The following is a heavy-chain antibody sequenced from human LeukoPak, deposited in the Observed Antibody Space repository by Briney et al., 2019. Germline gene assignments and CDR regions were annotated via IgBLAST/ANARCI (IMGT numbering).Heavy chain of an antibody. V-gene: IGHV4-4*07. Sequence: SETLSLTCTVSGDSITRYYWSWIRQPAGKGLEWIGRIYTSGSTNYNPSLKSRVTMSVDTSKNQFSLKLSSVTAADTAVYYCARGNKLGPAFDYWGQGTLVTVSS. D-gene: IGHD2/OR15-2a*01. CDR3: ARGNKLGPAFDY. CDR2: IYTSGST. CDR1: GDSITRYY. J-gene: IGHJ4*02.